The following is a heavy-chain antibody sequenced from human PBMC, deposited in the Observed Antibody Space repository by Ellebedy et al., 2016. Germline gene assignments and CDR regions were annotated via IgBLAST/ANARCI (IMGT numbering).Heavy chain of an antibody. CDR1: GFTFSSYG. CDR2: ISYDGSNK. V-gene: IGHV3-30*03. D-gene: IGHD2-21*02. J-gene: IGHJ4*02. CDR3: ARDGRAYCGGDCYSSSETRYFDY. Sequence: GGSLRLSCAASGFTFSSYGMHWVRQAPGKGLEWVAVISYDGSNKYYADSVKGRFTISRDNSKNTLYLQMNSLRAEDTAVYYCARDGRAYCGGDCYSSSETRYFDYWGQGTLVTVSS.